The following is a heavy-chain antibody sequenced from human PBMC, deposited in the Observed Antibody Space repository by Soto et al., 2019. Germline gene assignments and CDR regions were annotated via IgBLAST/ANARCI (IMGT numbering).Heavy chain of an antibody. Sequence: GSLRLSCTASGFNTRFYSMSWVRQTPGKGLEWVAALSRSGGATYYADSVRGRFTISRDASKDTLFLQMGNLRAEDTALYYCSKGEMSTIRNSFDPWGQGTLFTVAS. V-gene: IGHV3-23*01. D-gene: IGHD1-7*01. J-gene: IGHJ5*02. CDR2: LSRSGGAT. CDR3: SKGEMSTIRNSFDP. CDR1: GFNTRFYS.